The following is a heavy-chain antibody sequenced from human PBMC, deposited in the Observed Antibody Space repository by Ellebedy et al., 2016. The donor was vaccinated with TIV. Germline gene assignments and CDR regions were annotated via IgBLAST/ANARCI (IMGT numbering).Heavy chain of an antibody. CDR3: VRTGTGGGHYFDS. CDR1: GFIVSTFD. D-gene: IGHD2-15*01. J-gene: IGHJ4*02. CDR2: LSSDLNDI. V-gene: IGHV3-30*03. Sequence: GESLKISXVASGFIVSTFDMHWVRQAPGKGPEWVAILSSDLNDIHYVQSVRGRFTISRDNSKNTLSLHMNNLRPEDTAMYYCVRTGTGGGHYFDSWGRGTPVTVSS.